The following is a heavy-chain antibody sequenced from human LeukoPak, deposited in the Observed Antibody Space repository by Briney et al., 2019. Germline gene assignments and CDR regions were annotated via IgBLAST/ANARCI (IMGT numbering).Heavy chain of an antibody. V-gene: IGHV3-33*01. J-gene: IGHJ4*02. CDR3: ARVSAYSSGWPLLDY. Sequence: GGSLRLSCAASGFTFSSYGMHWVRQAPGKGLEWVAVIWYDGSNKYYADSVKGRFTISRDNAKNSLFLQMNSLRDEDTAVYYCARVSAYSSGWPLLDYWGQGALVTVSS. CDR2: IWYDGSNK. D-gene: IGHD6-19*01. CDR1: GFTFSSYG.